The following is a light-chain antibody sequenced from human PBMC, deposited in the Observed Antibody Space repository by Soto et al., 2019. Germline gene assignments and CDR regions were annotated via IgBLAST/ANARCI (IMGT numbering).Light chain of an antibody. J-gene: IGKJ1*01. CDR2: GTS. CDR3: QQYDTIPPWT. CDR1: HSINSH. Sequence: DIQLTQSPSSLSASEGDTVTITCRASHSINSHLNWYQQKSGEAPKFLIYGTSDLHTGVPSRFSGSGSGTDFTLTISRLDPEDYAVYFCQQYDTIPPWTFGQGTRVEV. V-gene: IGKV1-39*01.